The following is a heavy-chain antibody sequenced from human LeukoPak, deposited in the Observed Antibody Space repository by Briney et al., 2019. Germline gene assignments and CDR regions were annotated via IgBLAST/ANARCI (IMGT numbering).Heavy chain of an antibody. CDR1: GFTFSGSA. CDR3: TSHIAVAAKGLY. Sequence: PGGSLKLSCAASGFTFSGSAMHWVRQASGKGLEWVGRIRSKANSYATAYAASVKGRFTISRDDSKNTAYLQMNGLKTEDTAVYYCTSHIAVAAKGLYWGQGTLVTVSS. CDR2: IRSKANSYAT. D-gene: IGHD6-19*01. J-gene: IGHJ4*02. V-gene: IGHV3-73*01.